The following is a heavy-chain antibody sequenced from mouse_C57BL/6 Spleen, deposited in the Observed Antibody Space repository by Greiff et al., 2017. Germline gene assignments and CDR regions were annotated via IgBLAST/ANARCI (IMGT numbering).Heavy chain of an antibody. J-gene: IGHJ3*01. CDR1: GYAFSSYW. D-gene: IGHD1-1*01. CDR2: IYPGDGDT. CDR3: ARSDYGTAWFAY. Sequence: VQVVESGAELVKPGASVKISCKASGYAFSSYWMNWVKQRPGKGLEWIGKIYPGDGDTNYNGKFKGKATLTADKSSSTAYMQLSSLTSEDSAVYFCARSDYGTAWFAYWGQGTLVTVSA. V-gene: IGHV1-80*01.